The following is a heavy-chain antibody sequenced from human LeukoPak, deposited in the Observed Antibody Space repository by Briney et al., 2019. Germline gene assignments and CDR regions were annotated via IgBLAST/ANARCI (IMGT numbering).Heavy chain of an antibody. CDR3: ARVFSWSYDSSGMDWFDP. CDR1: GGTFSNYA. D-gene: IGHD3-22*01. J-gene: IGHJ5*02. CDR2: IIPIFGTA. V-gene: IGHV1-69*06. Sequence: ASVKVSCKASGGTFSNYAISWVRQAPGQGLEWMGGIIPIFGTANYAQKFQGRVTITADKSTSTAYMELSSLRSEDTAVYYCARVFSWSYDSSGMDWFDPWGQGTLVTVSS.